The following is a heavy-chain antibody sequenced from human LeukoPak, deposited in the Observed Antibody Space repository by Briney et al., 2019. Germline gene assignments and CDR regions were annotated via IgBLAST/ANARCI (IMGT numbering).Heavy chain of an antibody. D-gene: IGHD2-15*01. CDR2: IGTAGDT. J-gene: IGHJ6*02. V-gene: IGHV3-13*04. Sequence: GGSLRLSCAASGFTFSSYDMHWIRQATGKGLEWVSAIGTAGDTYYPGSVKGRFTISRDNSKNTLYLQMNSLRAEDTAVYYCAKGVVPYYYYAMDVWGQGTTVTVSS. CDR1: GFTFSSYD. CDR3: AKGVVPYYYYAMDV.